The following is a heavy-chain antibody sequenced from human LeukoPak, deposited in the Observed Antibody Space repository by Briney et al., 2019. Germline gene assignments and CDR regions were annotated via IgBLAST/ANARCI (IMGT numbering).Heavy chain of an antibody. CDR1: GLPFTSYG. CDR2: VSAYNGNT. V-gene: IGHV1-18*01. D-gene: IGHD3-3*01. J-gene: IGHJ4*02. Sequence: ASVKVSCKASGLPFTSYGFTWVRQAPGQGLEWMGWVSAYNGNTNYVEEFQGRVTMTTDTSATTAYMELRGLRSDDTAVYYCARDSFLIGDRLPFDYWGQGTLVTVSS. CDR3: ARDSFLIGDRLPFDY.